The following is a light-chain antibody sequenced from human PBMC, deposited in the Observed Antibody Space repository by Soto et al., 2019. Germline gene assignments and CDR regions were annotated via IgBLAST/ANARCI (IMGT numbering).Light chain of an antibody. V-gene: IGKV3-20*01. Sequence: EMVLTQSPGTLSLSPGERATLSCRVSQSISSNSLAWYQQKPGQAPRLLIYASSSRATGMPDRFSGSGSGTDFTLTISRREPEDVEVYYCQRDSFGQGTKLEIK. CDR1: QSISSNS. CDR2: ASS. CDR3: QRDS. J-gene: IGKJ2*03.